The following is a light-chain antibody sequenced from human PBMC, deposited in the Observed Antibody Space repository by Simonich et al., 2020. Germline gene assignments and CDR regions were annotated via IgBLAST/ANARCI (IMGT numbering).Light chain of an antibody. Sequence: QPVLTQPPSASASLGASVTLTCTLSSGYSNYKVDWYQQSPGKGPRLLMRVGTGGIVGAKGDGIPDRFSVLGAGLNRYLTIKNIQEEDESDYHCGADHGSGSNFVVVFGGGTKLTVL. CDR1: SGYSNYK. CDR3: GADHGSGSNFVVV. CDR2: VGTGGIVG. J-gene: IGLJ2*01. V-gene: IGLV9-49*01.